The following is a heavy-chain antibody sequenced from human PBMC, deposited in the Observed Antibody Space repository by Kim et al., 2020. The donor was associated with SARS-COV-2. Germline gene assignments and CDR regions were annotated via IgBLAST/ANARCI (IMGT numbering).Heavy chain of an antibody. J-gene: IGHJ6*02. CDR3: ARLAYSNFLGGMDV. V-gene: IGHV3-33*01. Sequence: YADSVRGRFTISRDNSKNTVYRQMNSRRAEDTAIYYCARLAYSNFLGGMDVWGQGTTVTVSS. D-gene: IGHD4-4*01.